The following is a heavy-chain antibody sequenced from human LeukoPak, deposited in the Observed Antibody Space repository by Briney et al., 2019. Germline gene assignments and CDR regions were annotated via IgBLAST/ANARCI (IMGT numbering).Heavy chain of an antibody. V-gene: IGHV4-61*01. Sequence: EASETLSLTCTVSGGSISSGSYYWSWIRQPPGKGLEWIGYIYYSGSTNYNPSLKSRVTISVDTSKNQFSLKLSSVTAADTAVYYCARFLRGATNALEIWGQGTMVTVSS. CDR3: ARFLRGATNALEI. CDR2: IYYSGST. CDR1: GGSISSGSYY. D-gene: IGHD1-26*01. J-gene: IGHJ3*02.